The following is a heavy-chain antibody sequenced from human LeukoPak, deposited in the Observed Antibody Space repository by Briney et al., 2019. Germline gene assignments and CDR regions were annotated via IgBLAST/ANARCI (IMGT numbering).Heavy chain of an antibody. CDR2: IQKDGSEA. V-gene: IGHV3-7*01. Sequence: GGALRLSCAASGFTFSSYDMTWVRQAPGKGLEWVAKIQKDGSEAYYVDSMEGRFTISRDNAENSLYLQMHSLRAEDTAVYSCARAGVTNQLGQTYWYFDLWGRGTLVTVSS. J-gene: IGHJ2*01. CDR3: ARAGVTNQLGQTYWYFDL. CDR1: GFTFSSYD. D-gene: IGHD7-27*01.